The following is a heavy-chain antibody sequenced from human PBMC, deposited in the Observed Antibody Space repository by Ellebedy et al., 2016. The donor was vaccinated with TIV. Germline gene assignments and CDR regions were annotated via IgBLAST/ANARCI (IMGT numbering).Heavy chain of an antibody. Sequence: MPSETLSLTCAVYGGSFSGYYWSWIRQPPGKGLEWIGEINHSGSTNYNPSLKSRVTISVDTSKNQFSLKLSSVTAADMAVYYCARGSGWFDYWGQGTLVTVSS. CDR2: INHSGST. D-gene: IGHD2-15*01. V-gene: IGHV4-34*01. J-gene: IGHJ4*02. CDR1: GGSFSGYY. CDR3: ARGSGWFDY.